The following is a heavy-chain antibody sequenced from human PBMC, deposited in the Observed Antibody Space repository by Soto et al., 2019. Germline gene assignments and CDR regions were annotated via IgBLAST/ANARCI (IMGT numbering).Heavy chain of an antibody. V-gene: IGHV1-2*02. CDR2: INPNSGGT. Sequence: ASVKVSCKASGYTFTGYYMHWVRQAPGQGLEWMGWINPNSGGTNYAQKFQGRVTMTRDTYISTAYMELSRLRSDDTAVYYCARGNQVTYYDFWSCSDYDYGMDVWGKGTTVTV. CDR3: ARGNQVTYYDFWSCSDYDYGMDV. CDR1: GYTFTGYY. D-gene: IGHD3-3*01. J-gene: IGHJ6*04.